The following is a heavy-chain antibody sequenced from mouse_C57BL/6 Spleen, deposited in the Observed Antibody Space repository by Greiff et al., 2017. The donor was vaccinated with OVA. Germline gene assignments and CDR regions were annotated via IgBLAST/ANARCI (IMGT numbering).Heavy chain of an antibody. CDR1: GYTFTSYW. CDR2: IDPSDSET. V-gene: IGHV1-52*01. Sequence: VQLQQPGAELVRPGSSVKLSCKASGYTFTSYWMHWVKQRPIQGLEWIGNIDPSDSETHYNQKFKDKATLTVDKSSSTAYMQLSSLTSEDSAVYDCARGGSSRPWYFDVWGTGTTVTVSS. J-gene: IGHJ1*03. D-gene: IGHD1-1*01. CDR3: ARGGSSRPWYFDV.